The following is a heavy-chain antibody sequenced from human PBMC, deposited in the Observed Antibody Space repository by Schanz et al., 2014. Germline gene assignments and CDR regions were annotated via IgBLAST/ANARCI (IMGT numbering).Heavy chain of an antibody. CDR1: GYTFTSDS. CDR2: ITAYNGDT. D-gene: IGHD2-2*02. CDR3: AGTYCSSTSCYTGYYYMDV. J-gene: IGHJ6*03. Sequence: QLQLVQSGAEVKKPGASVKVSCKASGYTFTSDSMHWVRQAPGQGLEWMGWITAYNGDTNYALKLQGRVTMTTDTSTGTAYMELRSLRSDDTAVYYCAGTYCSSTSCYTGYYYMDVWGKGTTVTVSS. V-gene: IGHV1-18*04.